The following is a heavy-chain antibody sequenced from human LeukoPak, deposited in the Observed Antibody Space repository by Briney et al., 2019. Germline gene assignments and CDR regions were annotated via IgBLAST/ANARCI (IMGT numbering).Heavy chain of an antibody. Sequence: RGGSLKISCKGSGYSFTSYWNGWVGQMPGKGREWMGIFYPRDSDTRYSPYFQGQVTVSADKSISTAYLQWSSLKASDTAMYYCVSSESQTKFDYWGQGTLVPASS. D-gene: IGHD1/OR15-1a*01. CDR1: GYSFTSYW. CDR3: VSSESQTKFDY. V-gene: IGHV5-51*01. CDR2: FYPRDSDT. J-gene: IGHJ4*02.